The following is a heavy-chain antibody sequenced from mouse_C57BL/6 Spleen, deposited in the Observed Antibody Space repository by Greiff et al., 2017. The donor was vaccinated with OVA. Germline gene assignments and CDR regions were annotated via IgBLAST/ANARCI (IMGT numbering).Heavy chain of an antibody. CDR2: IDPSDSYT. Sequence: QVQLQQPGAELVKPGASVKLSCKASGYTFTSYWMQWVKQRPGQGLEWIGEIDPSDSYTNYNQKFKGKATLTVDTSSSTAYMQLSSLTSEDSAVYYCATDSNSYYLDYWGKGTTLTVSS. J-gene: IGHJ2*01. V-gene: IGHV1-50*01. CDR1: GYTFTSYW. D-gene: IGHD2-5*01. CDR3: ATDSNSYYLDY.